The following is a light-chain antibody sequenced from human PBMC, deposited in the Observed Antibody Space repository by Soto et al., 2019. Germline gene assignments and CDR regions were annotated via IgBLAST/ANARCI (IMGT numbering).Light chain of an antibody. CDR1: QSLVNSDGSTF. V-gene: IGKV2-30*01. CDR2: RVS. CDR3: MQGTHWPVT. Sequence: DVVMTQSPLSLPVTLGQPASISCRSSQSLVNSDGSTFLIWFHQRPGQSPRRLIYRVSNRDSGVPDRLSGSGSGTDFTLKIRRVEAEDVGVYYCMQGTHWPVTFGQGTKVDIK. J-gene: IGKJ1*01.